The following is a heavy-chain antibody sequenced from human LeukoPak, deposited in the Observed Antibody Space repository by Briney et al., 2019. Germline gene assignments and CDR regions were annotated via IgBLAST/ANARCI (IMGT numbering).Heavy chain of an antibody. Sequence: GGSLRLYCAASGFTFSSYAMSWVRQAPGKGLEWVSAISGSGGSTYYADSVKGRFTISRDNSKNTLYLQMNSLRAEDTAVYYCAKDPGYSSGSYWGQGTLVTVSS. CDR1: GFTFSSYA. J-gene: IGHJ4*02. CDR3: AKDPGYSSGSY. CDR2: ISGSGGST. V-gene: IGHV3-23*01. D-gene: IGHD6-19*01.